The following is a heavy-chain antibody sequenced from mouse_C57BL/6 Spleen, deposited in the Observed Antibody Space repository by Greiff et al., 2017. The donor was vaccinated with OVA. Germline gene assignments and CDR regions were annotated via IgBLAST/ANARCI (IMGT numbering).Heavy chain of an antibody. CDR3: TRDHYFDN. J-gene: IGHJ2*01. CDR1: GFTFSSYA. V-gene: IGHV5-9-1*02. CDR2: ISSGGDYI. Sequence: EVQRVESGEGLVKPGGSLKLSCAASGFTFSSYAMSWVRQTPEKRLEWVAYISSGGDYIYYADTVKGRFPISRDHARNPPYLQISSLKSEGTAMYYYTRDHYFDNWGQGTTLTVSS.